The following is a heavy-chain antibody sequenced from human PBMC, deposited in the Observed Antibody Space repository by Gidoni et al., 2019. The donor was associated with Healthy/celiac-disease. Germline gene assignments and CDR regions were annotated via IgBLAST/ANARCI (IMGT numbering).Heavy chain of an antibody. CDR1: GFTFDDYA. J-gene: IGHJ4*02. CDR2: ISWNSGSM. V-gene: IGHV3-9*01. CDR3: AKDLYSSSWYYFDY. D-gene: IGHD6-13*01. Sequence: EVQLVESGGGLVQPGRSLRLCCAASGFTFDDYAMHWVRQAPGKGLEWVSGISWNSGSMGYADSVKGRFTISRDNAKNSLYLQMNSLRAEDTALYYCAKDLYSSSWYYFDYWGQGTLVTVSS.